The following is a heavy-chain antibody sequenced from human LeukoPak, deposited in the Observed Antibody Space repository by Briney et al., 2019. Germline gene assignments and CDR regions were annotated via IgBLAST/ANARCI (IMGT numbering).Heavy chain of an antibody. Sequence: ASVKVSCKASRYTFTDYYMHWVRQAPGQRLEWMGWINPNSGGTNYAQKFQGRATMTRDTSISTAYMEPSRLRADDTAVYYCAREGPIVGATHLVDYWGQGTLVTVSS. CDR3: AREGPIVGATHLVDY. J-gene: IGHJ4*02. CDR2: INPNSGGT. V-gene: IGHV1-2*02. CDR1: RYTFTDYY. D-gene: IGHD1-26*01.